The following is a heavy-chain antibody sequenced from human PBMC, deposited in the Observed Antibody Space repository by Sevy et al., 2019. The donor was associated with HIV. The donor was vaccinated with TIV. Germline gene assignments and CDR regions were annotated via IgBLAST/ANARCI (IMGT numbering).Heavy chain of an antibody. D-gene: IGHD6-25*01. V-gene: IGHV3-23*01. CDR1: GFPFSSYD. CDR3: AKDLVAAVADSFDI. CDR2: IGGRGGGT. Sequence: GGSLRLSCAASGFPFSSYDMSWVRQAPGKGLEWVSFIGGRGGGTDYADSVKGRFTISRDNSKNTLYLQMNSLRAEDKDLACCAKDLVAAVADSFDIWGQGTMVTVSS. J-gene: IGHJ3*02.